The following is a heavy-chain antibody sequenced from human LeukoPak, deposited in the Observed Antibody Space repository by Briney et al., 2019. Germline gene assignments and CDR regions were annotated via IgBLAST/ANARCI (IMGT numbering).Heavy chain of an antibody. CDR3: ARGLDCSSTSCYAAGISWFDP. D-gene: IGHD2-2*01. Sequence: SETLSLTCAVYGGSFSGYYWSWIRQPPGKGLEWIGEINHSGSTNYNPSLKSRVTISVDTSKNQFSLKLSSVTAADTAVYYCARGLDCSSTSCYAAGISWFDPWGQGTLVTVSS. V-gene: IGHV4-34*01. J-gene: IGHJ5*02. CDR2: INHSGST. CDR1: GGSFSGYY.